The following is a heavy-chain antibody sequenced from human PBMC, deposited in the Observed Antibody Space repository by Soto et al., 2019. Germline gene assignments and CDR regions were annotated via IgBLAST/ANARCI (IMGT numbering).Heavy chain of an antibody. Sequence: QVQLVQSGAEVKKPGSSVKVSCKASGGSLSNYGISWVRQAPGQGLEWMGAIIPVFGTPNYAQKFQDRVTITADESTTTVYMEVRSLTSEDTAVYYCARGDATKIVVTTYYAMDVWGQGTPVIVSS. CDR3: ARGDATKIVVTTYYAMDV. D-gene: IGHD3-22*01. CDR1: GGSLSNYG. CDR2: IIPVFGTP. J-gene: IGHJ6*02. V-gene: IGHV1-69*12.